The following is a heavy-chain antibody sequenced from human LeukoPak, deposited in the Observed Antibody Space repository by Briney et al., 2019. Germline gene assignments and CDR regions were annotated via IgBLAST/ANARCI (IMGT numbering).Heavy chain of an antibody. CDR3: ARETPNTDAFDI. V-gene: IGHV4-59*01. J-gene: IGHJ3*02. Sequence: NPSETLSLTCTVSGGSISSYYWSWIRQPPGKGLEWIGYIYYSGSTNYNLSLKSRVTISVDTSKNQFSLKLSSVTAADTAVYYCARETPNTDAFDIWGQGTMVTVSS. CDR1: GGSISSYY. CDR2: IYYSGST.